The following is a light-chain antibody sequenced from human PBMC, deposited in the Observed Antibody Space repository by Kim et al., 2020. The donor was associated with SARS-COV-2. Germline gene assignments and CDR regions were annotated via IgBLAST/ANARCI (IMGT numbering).Light chain of an antibody. CDR2: KAS. J-gene: IGKJ1*01. Sequence: ASVWDRVTITCRASQSINILLVWYQQKPGKAPRLLIYKASNLQNGVPSRFSGSGSGTEFTLTISSLQPDDFATYYCQQYSTYLWTFGQGTKVDIK. V-gene: IGKV1-5*03. CDR1: QSINIL. CDR3: QQYSTYLWT.